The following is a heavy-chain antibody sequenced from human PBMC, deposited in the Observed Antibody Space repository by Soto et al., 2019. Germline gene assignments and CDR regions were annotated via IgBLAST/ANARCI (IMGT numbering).Heavy chain of an antibody. Sequence: ASVKVSCKASGYTFTSYAISWVRQAPGQGLEWMGWISAYNGNTNYAQRLQGRVTMTTDTSTSTAYMELRSLRSDDTAVYYCARDFTDYSKRGYYYGMDVWGQGTTVTVSS. CDR1: GYTFTSYA. J-gene: IGHJ6*02. CDR3: ARDFTDYSKRGYYYGMDV. D-gene: IGHD4-4*01. V-gene: IGHV1-18*01. CDR2: ISAYNGNT.